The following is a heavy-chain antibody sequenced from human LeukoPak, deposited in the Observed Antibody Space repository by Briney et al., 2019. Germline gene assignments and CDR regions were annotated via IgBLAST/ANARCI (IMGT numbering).Heavy chain of an antibody. D-gene: IGHD6-13*01. CDR1: GYTFTSYD. CDR2: MNHNSGNT. J-gene: IGHJ6*03. Sequence: ASVKVSCKASGYTFTSYDINWVRQATGQGLEWMGWMNHNSGNTGYAQKFQGRVTMTRDPYISTAYMELRSLRSEDTAVYYCARGVAAAGAIYYYYMDVWGKETTVTVSS. CDR3: ARGVAAAGAIYYYYMDV. V-gene: IGHV1-8*01.